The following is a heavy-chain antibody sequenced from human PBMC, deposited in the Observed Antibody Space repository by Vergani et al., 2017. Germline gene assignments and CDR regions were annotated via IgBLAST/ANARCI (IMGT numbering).Heavy chain of an antibody. CDR1: GYTFTGYY. CDR3: ARGAMDSNYGDYYGMDV. J-gene: IGHJ6*02. D-gene: IGHD4-11*01. CDR2: INPNSGGT. Sequence: QVQLVESGGGVVQPGRSLRLSCAASGYTFTGYYMHWVRQAPGQGLEWMGWINPNSGGTNYAQKFQGWVTMTRDTSISTAYMELSRLRSDDTAVYYCARGAMDSNYGDYYGMDVWGQGTTVTVSS. V-gene: IGHV1-2*04.